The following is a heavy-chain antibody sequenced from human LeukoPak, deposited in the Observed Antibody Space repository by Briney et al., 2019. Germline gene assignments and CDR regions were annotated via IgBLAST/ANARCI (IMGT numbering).Heavy chain of an antibody. Sequence: SETLSLTCTVSGGSISGYYWSWIRQPPGQGLEWIGYIYCSGSTNYNPSLKSRVTISVGTSKNQFSLKLSSVTAADTAVYYCARASGGSYPYFDYWGQGTLVTVSS. J-gene: IGHJ4*02. CDR3: ARASGGSYPYFDY. D-gene: IGHD2-15*01. V-gene: IGHV4-59*01. CDR2: IYCSGST. CDR1: GGSISGYY.